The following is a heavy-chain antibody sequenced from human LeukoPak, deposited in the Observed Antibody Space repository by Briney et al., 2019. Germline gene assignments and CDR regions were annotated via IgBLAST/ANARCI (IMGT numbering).Heavy chain of an antibody. J-gene: IGHJ4*02. Sequence: PGRSLRLSCTASGFTFGDYAMRWVRQAPGKGLELGGFIRSKAYGGTTEYAASVKGRFTISRDDSKSIAYLQMNSLKTEDTAVYYCTRDQEQQLTNFDYWGQGTLVTVSS. D-gene: IGHD6-13*01. CDR2: IRSKAYGGTT. CDR1: GFTFGDYA. CDR3: TRDQEQQLTNFDY. V-gene: IGHV3-49*04.